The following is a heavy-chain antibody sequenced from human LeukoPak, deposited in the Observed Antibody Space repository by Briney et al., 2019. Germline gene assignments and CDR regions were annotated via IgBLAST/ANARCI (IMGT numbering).Heavy chain of an antibody. CDR1: GGSISSYY. J-gene: IGHJ4*02. CDR3: ARHGRDYYDSSGYYTVGLFDY. CDR2: IYYSGGT. D-gene: IGHD3-22*01. V-gene: IGHV4-59*08. Sequence: SETLSLTCTVSGGSISSYYWSWIRQPPGKGLEWIGYIYYSGGTNYNPSLKSRVTISVDTSKNQFSLKLSSVTAADTAVYYCARHGRDYYDSSGYYTVGLFDYWGQGTLVTVSS.